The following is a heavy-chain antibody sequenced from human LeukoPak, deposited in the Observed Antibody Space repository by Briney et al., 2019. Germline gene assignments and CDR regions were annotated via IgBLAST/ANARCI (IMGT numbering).Heavy chain of an antibody. J-gene: IGHJ5*02. CDR2: MNINSGNT. CDR3: ASGSSVLRVLERLPNPDNWFDP. V-gene: IGHV1-8*01. Sequence: GASVKGSCNASGYTFISYDIKWVRQETGQGLEWMGWMNINSGNTRYAQKLQGRVTMSRNTSISTAYMELSSLRSEDTAVYYCASGSSVLRVLERLPNPDNWFDPCGQGTLVTVSS. D-gene: IGHD3-3*01. CDR1: GYTFISYD.